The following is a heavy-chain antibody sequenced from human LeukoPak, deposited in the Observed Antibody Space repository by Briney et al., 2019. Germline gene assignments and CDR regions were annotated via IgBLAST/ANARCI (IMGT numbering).Heavy chain of an antibody. V-gene: IGHV4-34*01. D-gene: IGHD3-10*01. CDR2: INHSGST. J-gene: IGHJ4*02. Sequence: PSETLSLTCAVYGGSFSGYYWSWIRQPPGKGLEWIGEINHSGSTNYSPSLKSRVFISVDTSNNQFSLNLSSVTAADTAVYFCTRRQTNNYGPGTPFDFWGQGTLVSVSS. CDR1: GGSFSGYY. CDR3: TRRQTNNYGPGTPFDF.